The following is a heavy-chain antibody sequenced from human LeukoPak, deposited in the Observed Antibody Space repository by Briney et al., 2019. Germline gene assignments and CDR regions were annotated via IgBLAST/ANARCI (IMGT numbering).Heavy chain of an antibody. V-gene: IGHV1-18*01. D-gene: IGHD3-3*01. J-gene: IGHJ6*02. CDR3: ARDLWEVLRFLEYGMDV. CDR1: GYTFTSYG. Sequence: ASVKVSCKAYGYTFTSYGISWVRQAPGQGLEWMGWISAYNGNTNYAQKLQGRVTMTTDTSTSTAYMELRSLRSDDTAVYYCARDLWEVLRFLEYGMDVWGQGTTVTVSS. CDR2: ISAYNGNT.